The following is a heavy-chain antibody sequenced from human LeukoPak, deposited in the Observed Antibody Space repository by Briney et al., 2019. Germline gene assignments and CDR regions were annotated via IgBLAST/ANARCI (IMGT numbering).Heavy chain of an antibody. CDR2: ITTTSSYI. D-gene: IGHD6-13*01. V-gene: IGHV3-21*01. CDR3: ASDSSSSPAYYHYYMDA. CDR1: GFTFSSYT. Sequence: SGGSLRLSCAASGFTFSSYTMNWVRQAPGKGLEWVSSITTTSSYIYYADSVKGRFTISRDNAKSSLFLQMNSLRAEDTGVYYCASDSSSSPAYYHYYMDAWGKGTTVTVSS. J-gene: IGHJ6*03.